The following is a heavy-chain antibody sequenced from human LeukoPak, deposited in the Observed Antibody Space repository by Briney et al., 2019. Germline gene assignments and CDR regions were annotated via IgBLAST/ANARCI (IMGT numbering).Heavy chain of an antibody. Sequence: GGSLRLSCAASGFTFSSYAMHWVRQAPGKGLEYVSAISSNGGSTYYANSVKGRFTTSRDNSKNTLYLQMGSLRAEDTAVYYCAKAGRGSSGWYYAYWGQGTLVTVSS. CDR2: ISSNGGST. V-gene: IGHV3-64*01. D-gene: IGHD6-19*01. J-gene: IGHJ4*02. CDR3: AKAGRGSSGWYYAY. CDR1: GFTFSSYA.